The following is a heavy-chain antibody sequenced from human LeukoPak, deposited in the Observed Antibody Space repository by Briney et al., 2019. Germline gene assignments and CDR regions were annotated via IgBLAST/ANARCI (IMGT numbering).Heavy chain of an antibody. CDR2: INPNSGGT. Sequence: ASVKVSCKASGYTFTAYYMHWVRQAPGQGLEWMGWINPNSGGTNYAQKFQGRVTMTRDTSISTAYMELSRLRSDDTAVYYCARAVYSSSWYGAGFDYWGQGTLVTVSS. V-gene: IGHV1-2*02. CDR3: ARAVYSSSWYGAGFDY. CDR1: GYTFTAYY. J-gene: IGHJ4*02. D-gene: IGHD6-13*01.